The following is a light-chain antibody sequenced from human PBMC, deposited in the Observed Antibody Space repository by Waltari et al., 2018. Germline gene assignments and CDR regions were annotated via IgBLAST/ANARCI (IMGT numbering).Light chain of an antibody. Sequence: DIVMTQSPDSLAVSLGERATINCKSSQSVLCSANNKNYLAWYQQKQGQPPKLLIYWASTRESGVPDRFSGSGSGTDVTLSISSLQAEDVAVYYCQQYYTTPITFGQGTRLEIK. V-gene: IGKV4-1*01. CDR3: QQYYTTPIT. CDR2: WAS. J-gene: IGKJ5*01. CDR1: QSVLCSANNKNY.